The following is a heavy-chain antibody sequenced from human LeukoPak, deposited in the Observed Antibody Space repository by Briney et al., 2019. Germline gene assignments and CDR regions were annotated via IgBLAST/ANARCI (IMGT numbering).Heavy chain of an antibody. CDR2: IRSSSSYI. V-gene: IGHV3-21*01. Sequence: PGGSLRLSCAASGFTFSSYSMNWVRQAPGKGLEWVSFIRSSSSYIYYADSVKGRFTISRDNAKNSLYLQMNSLRDEDTAVYYCARSSGWFLDFWGQGTLVTVSS. J-gene: IGHJ4*02. CDR1: GFTFSSYS. CDR3: ARSSGWFLDF. D-gene: IGHD6-19*01.